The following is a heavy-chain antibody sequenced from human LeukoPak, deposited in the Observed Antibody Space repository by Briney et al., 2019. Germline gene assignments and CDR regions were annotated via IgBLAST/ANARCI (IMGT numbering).Heavy chain of an antibody. CDR3: AIKVSWGSYTS. V-gene: IGHV3-23*01. Sequence: GGTLRLSCAASGFTFSTYGMHWVRQAPGKGLEGVSGITEDATSTYYSDSVNGRFTVSRDNSMNTLCLHMNSLSAEDTAVYYCAIKVSWGSYTSWGQGTLVTVSS. D-gene: IGHD3-16*01. CDR2: ITEDATST. J-gene: IGHJ4*02. CDR1: GFTFSTYG.